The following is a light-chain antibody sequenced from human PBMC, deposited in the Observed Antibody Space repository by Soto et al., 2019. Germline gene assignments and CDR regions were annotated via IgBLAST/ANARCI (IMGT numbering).Light chain of an antibody. Sequence: QLVLTQPPSTSASLGASVTLTCTLGSFYSDYKVDWHQQRPGKGPRFVMPVGTGGIVGSKGDGVPDRFSVAGSGLNRYLTIKNIQEEDESDYHCGADHGSGSSFVFGRGTKLTVL. V-gene: IGLV9-49*01. CDR1: SFYSDYK. CDR3: GADHGSGSSFV. J-gene: IGLJ2*01. CDR2: VGTGGIVG.